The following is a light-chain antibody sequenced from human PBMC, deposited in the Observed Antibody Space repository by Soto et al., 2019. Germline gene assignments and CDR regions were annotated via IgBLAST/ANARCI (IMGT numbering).Light chain of an antibody. Sequence: DIAMTQSPSSLSASVGDRVTITCRASQSISNFLSWYRKSPGRAPELLIYGASTLQSGVPSRFSDSGSGTDFTLTISSLQPEDFATYWCHQTFTPPLTFGGGTKVEI. CDR1: QSISNF. V-gene: IGKV1-39*01. CDR2: GAS. CDR3: HQTFTPPLT. J-gene: IGKJ4*01.